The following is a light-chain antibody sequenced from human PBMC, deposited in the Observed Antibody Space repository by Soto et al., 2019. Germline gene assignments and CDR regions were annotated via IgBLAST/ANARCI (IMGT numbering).Light chain of an antibody. CDR1: QTIFRSA. CDR2: SAS. J-gene: IGKJ1*01. CDR3: QQYDEWPTT. Sequence: KVMTQSPATPSVVPVERVTLSCRASQTIFRSALAWYQQKFGQAPRLLIHSASTRATGIPFRFSGSGSGTDFTLTISSLQSEDFGFYYCQQYDEWPTTFGQGTKVDIK. V-gene: IGKV3-15*01.